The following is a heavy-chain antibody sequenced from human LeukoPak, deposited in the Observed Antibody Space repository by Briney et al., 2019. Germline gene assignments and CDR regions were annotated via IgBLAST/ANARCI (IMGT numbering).Heavy chain of an antibody. CDR3: ASTYSGSYVRVAFDI. V-gene: IGHV4-59*08. J-gene: IGHJ3*02. CDR1: GASINDFY. CDR2: VYYGGST. Sequence: PSETLSLTCAVSGASINDFYWTWIRQPPGRGLEWIGYVYYGGSTNYNPSLKSRVTISVDTSKNQFSLKLSSVTAADTAVYYCASTYSGSYVRVAFDIWGQGTMVTVSS. D-gene: IGHD1-26*01.